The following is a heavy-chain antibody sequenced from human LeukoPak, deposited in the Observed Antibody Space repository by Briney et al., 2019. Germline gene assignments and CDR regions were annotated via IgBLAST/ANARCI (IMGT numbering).Heavy chain of an antibody. Sequence: GGSLRLSCAASGFTFSSYGMSWVRQAPGKGLEWVSAISGSGGSTYYADSVKGRFTISRDNSKNTLYLQMNSLRAEDTAVYYCAKDQGDLWYYFDYWGKGTLVTVSS. CDR2: ISGSGGST. V-gene: IGHV3-23*01. CDR1: GFTFSSYG. CDR3: AKDQGDLWYYFDY. D-gene: IGHD3-16*01. J-gene: IGHJ4*02.